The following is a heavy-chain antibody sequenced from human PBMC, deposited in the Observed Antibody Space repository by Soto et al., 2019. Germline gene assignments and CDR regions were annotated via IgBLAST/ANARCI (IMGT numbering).Heavy chain of an antibody. J-gene: IGHJ4*02. Sequence: SVKVSCKASGGTFNSYIISWVRQAPGQGLEWMGRIIPILGTTKYAQKLQGRVTITADRSTSTVYMELSSLRSEDTAVYYCASSDLTAYTNPGTVKGLFDYWGQGTLVTVSS. D-gene: IGHD3-9*01. CDR1: GGTFNSYI. CDR3: ASSDLTAYTNPGTVKGLFDY. CDR2: IIPILGTT. V-gene: IGHV1-69*08.